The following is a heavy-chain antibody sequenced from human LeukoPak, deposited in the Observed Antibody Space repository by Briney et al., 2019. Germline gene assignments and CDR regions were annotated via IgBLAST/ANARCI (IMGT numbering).Heavy chain of an antibody. CDR3: TSYGSGSYWEDY. CDR2: IRSKAYGGTT. D-gene: IGHD3-10*01. V-gene: IGHV3-49*04. J-gene: IGHJ4*02. CDR1: GFTFGDYA. Sequence: GGSLRLSCTASGFTFGDYAMSWVRQAPGKGLEWVGFIRSKAYGGTTEYAASVKGRFTISRDDSKSITYLQMNSLKTEDTAMYYCTSYGSGSYWEDYWGQGTLVTVSS.